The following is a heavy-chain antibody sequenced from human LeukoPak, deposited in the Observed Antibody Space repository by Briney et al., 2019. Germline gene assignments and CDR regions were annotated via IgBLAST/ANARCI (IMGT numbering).Heavy chain of an antibody. CDR1: GFSFSAFW. D-gene: IGHD1-14*01. V-gene: IGHV3-7*01. J-gene: IGHJ4*02. Sequence: GGSLRLSCAASGFSFSAFWMSGVRQAPGKGLEWVANIKVDGSEKNYVDSVKGRFTISRDNAKNSLYLQMNSLRVEDTAVYYCARGGRNLDYWGQGTLVTVSS. CDR3: ARGGRNLDY. CDR2: IKVDGSEK.